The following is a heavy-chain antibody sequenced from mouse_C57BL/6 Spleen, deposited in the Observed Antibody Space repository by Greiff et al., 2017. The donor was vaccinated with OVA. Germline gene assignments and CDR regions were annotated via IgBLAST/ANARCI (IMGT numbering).Heavy chain of an antibody. V-gene: IGHV3-6*01. CDR2: ISYDGSN. CDR3: ARDQSYYYGSSYAMDY. Sequence: VQLKESGPGLVKPSQSLSLTCSVTGYSITSGYYWNWIRQFPGNKLEWMGYISYDGSNNYNPSLKNRISITRDTSKNQFFLKLNSVTTEDTATYYCARDQSYYYGSSYAMDYWGQGTSVTVSS. CDR1: GYSITSGYY. D-gene: IGHD1-1*01. J-gene: IGHJ4*01.